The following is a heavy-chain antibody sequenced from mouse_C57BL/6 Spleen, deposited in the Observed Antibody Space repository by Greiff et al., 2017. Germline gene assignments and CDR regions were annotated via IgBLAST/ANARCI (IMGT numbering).Heavy chain of an antibody. CDR3: AREASYDYDDY. Sequence: EVQLQPSGPELVKPGASVKISCKASGYTFTDYYMNWVKQSHGKSLEWIGDINPNNGGTSYNQKFKGKATLTVDKSSSTAYMELRSLTSEDSAVYYCAREASYDYDDYWGQGTTLTVSS. J-gene: IGHJ2*01. CDR2: INPNNGGT. D-gene: IGHD2-4*01. CDR1: GYTFTDYY. V-gene: IGHV1-26*01.